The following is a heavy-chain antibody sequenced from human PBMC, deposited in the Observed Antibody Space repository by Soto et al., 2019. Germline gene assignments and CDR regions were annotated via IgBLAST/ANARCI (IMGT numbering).Heavy chain of an antibody. CDR1: GGTFSSYA. CDR3: ARPLDIVVVPASTGKYYYGMDV. D-gene: IGHD2-2*03. J-gene: IGHJ6*02. V-gene: IGHV1-69*01. CDR2: IIPIFGTA. Sequence: QVQLVQSGAEVKKPGSSVKVSCKASGGTFSSYAISWVRQAPGQGLEWMGGIIPIFGTANYAQKFQGRVTINADESTRTAYLELSSRRAEDTAVYYCARPLDIVVVPASTGKYYYGMDVWGQGTTVTVSS.